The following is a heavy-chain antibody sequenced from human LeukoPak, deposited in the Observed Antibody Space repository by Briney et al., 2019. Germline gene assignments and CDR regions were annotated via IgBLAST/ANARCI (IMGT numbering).Heavy chain of an antibody. CDR1: GFTFSDYV. Sequence: PGASLRLSCAASGFTFSDYVMTWVRQAPEKGLEWVSGITGDGVTTYYADSVKGRFTISRDNSKNTLSLQMNNLRAEDAAVYYCAKKTTGGYWPSHYWGQGTLVTVSS. J-gene: IGHJ4*02. V-gene: IGHV3-23*01. D-gene: IGHD2-8*02. CDR2: ITGDGVTT. CDR3: AKKTTGGYWPSHY.